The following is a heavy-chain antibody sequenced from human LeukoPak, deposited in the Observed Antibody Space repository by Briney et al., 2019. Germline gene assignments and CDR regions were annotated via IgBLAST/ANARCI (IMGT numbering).Heavy chain of an antibody. CDR1: GYTFTSYG. CDR2: ISAYNGNT. D-gene: IGHD3-10*01. CDR3: ASLTMVRGRHYYYYMDV. J-gene: IGHJ6*03. Sequence: ASVKVSCKASGYTFTSYGISWVRQAPGQGPEWMGWISAYNGNTNYAQKLQGRVTMTTDTSTSTAYMELRSLRSDDTAVYYCASLTMVRGRHYYYYMDVWGKGTTVTVSS. V-gene: IGHV1-18*01.